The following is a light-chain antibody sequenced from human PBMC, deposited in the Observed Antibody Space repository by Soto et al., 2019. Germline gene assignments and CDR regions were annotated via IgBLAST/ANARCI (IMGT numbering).Light chain of an antibody. J-gene: IGKJ1*01. CDR1: QSVSSSY. CDR2: GAS. V-gene: IGKV3-20*01. CDR3: QQYGSSPKT. Sequence: EIVLTQSPGTLSLSPGERATLSCRASQSVSSSYLAWYQQKPGQAPRLLIYGASSRATGIPDRFSGSGSGTDFTLTISRLEPEYFAVYYCQQYGSSPKTFCQGTKVEIK.